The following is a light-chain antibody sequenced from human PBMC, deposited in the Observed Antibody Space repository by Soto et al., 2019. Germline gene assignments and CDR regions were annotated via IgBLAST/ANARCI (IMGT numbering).Light chain of an antibody. V-gene: IGKV2-30*01. CDR1: QGLVYIDGNTY. CDR2: KVS. CDR3: MQGTHWPRT. Sequence: DVVMTQSPLSLPVTLGQPASISCRSSQGLVYIDGNTYLSWFQQRPGQSPRRLIYKVSDRDSGGPDRFSGSGSGTDLPLEISRVEAEDVGIYYCMQGTHWPRTFGQGTRLEIK. J-gene: IGKJ5*01.